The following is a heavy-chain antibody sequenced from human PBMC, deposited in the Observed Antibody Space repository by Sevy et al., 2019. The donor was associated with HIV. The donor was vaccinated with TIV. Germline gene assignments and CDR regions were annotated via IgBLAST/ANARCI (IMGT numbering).Heavy chain of an antibody. CDR3: ARHEYCSSTSCYVYYYYYYMDV. CDR2: IYYSGST. Sequence: SETLSLTCTVSGGSISSSSDYWGWIRQPPGKGLEWIGSIYYSGSTYYNPSLKSRVTISVDTSKNQFSLKLSSVTAADTAVYYCARHEYCSSTSCYVYYYYYYMDVWGKGTTVTVSS. V-gene: IGHV4-39*01. D-gene: IGHD2-2*01. CDR1: GGSISSSSDY. J-gene: IGHJ6*03.